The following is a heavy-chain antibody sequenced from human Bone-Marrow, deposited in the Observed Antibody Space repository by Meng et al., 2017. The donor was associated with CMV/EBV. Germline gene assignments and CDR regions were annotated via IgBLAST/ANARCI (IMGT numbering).Heavy chain of an antibody. J-gene: IGHJ4*02. CDR3: ARVSIIGIEY. Sequence: ASVKVSCKASGYTFTGYYMHWVRQAPGQGLEWMGWINPNSGGNNYAQKFQGRVTMTRDTSISTAYMELIRMRADDTAVYYCARVSIIGIEYWGQGTLVTVSS. D-gene: IGHD3-10*01. CDR1: GYTFTGYY. V-gene: IGHV1-2*02. CDR2: INPNSGGN.